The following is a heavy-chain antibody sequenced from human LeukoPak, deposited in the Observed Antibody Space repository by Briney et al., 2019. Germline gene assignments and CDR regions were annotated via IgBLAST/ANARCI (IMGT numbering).Heavy chain of an antibody. CDR1: GGSFSGYY. Sequence: SETLSLTCAVYGGSFSGYYWSWIRQPPGKGMEWIGEINHRGSTNYNPSLKSRVTISVDTSKNQFSLKLSSVTAADTAVYYCARVVVVVAATIDKIDYWGQGTLVTVSS. V-gene: IGHV4-34*01. D-gene: IGHD2-15*01. CDR2: INHRGST. J-gene: IGHJ4*02. CDR3: ARVVVVVAATIDKIDY.